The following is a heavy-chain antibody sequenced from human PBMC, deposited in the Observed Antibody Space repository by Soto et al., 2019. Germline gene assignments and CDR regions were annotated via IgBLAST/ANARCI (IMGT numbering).Heavy chain of an antibody. V-gene: IGHV4-31*03. CDR2: IYYSGIS. J-gene: IGHJ4*02. Sequence: QVQLLESGPGLVKPSQTLSLICNVSGASISSGGYYWSWIRQRPGGGLEWLGFIYYSGISHYNPSLKSRATSSVDTSKNQFSVKLISVTAADTAVYYCARTEWIQLWFDYWGQGALVTVS. CDR3: ARTEWIQLWFDY. CDR1: GASISSGGYY. D-gene: IGHD5-18*01.